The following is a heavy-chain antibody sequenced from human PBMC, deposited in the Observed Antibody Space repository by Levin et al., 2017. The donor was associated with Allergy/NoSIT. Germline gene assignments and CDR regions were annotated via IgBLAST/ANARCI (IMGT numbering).Heavy chain of an antibody. CDR3: ARDTGATYY. CDR1: GFTFSSYA. D-gene: IGHD1-26*01. CDR2: ISYDGSNK. V-gene: IGHV3-30*04. Sequence: GESLKISCAASGFTFSSYAMHWVRQAPGKGLEWVAVISYDGSNKYYADSVKGRFTISRDNSKNTLYLQMNSLRAEDTAVYYCARDTGATYYWGQGTLVTVSS. J-gene: IGHJ4*02.